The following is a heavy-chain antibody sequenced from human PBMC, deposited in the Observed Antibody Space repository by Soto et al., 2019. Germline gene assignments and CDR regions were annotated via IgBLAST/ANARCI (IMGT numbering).Heavy chain of an antibody. Sequence: QITLKESGPTLVKPTQTLTLTCTFSGFSLSTSGVGVGWIRQPPGKALEWLALIYWDDDKRYSPSLKSRLTITKDTSKNQVVLTMTITDPVDTATYCCAHQPKSITMVRGVIGGNWFDPWGQGTLVTVSS. D-gene: IGHD3-10*01. CDR2: IYWDDDK. CDR3: AHQPKSITMVRGVIGGNWFDP. J-gene: IGHJ5*02. V-gene: IGHV2-5*02. CDR1: GFSLSTSGVG.